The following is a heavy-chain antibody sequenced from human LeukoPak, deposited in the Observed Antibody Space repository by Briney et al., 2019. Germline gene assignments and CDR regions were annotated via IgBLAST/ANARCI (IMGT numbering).Heavy chain of an antibody. Sequence: GGSLRLSCAASGFTVSSNYMSWVRQAPGKGLEWVSAISGSGGSTYYADSVKGRFTISRDNSKNTLYLQMNSLRAEDTAVYYCAKDSYLLPRPKWDYWGQGTLVTVSS. D-gene: IGHD2/OR15-2a*01. V-gene: IGHV3-23*01. J-gene: IGHJ4*02. CDR2: ISGSGGST. CDR1: GFTVSSNY. CDR3: AKDSYLLPRPKWDY.